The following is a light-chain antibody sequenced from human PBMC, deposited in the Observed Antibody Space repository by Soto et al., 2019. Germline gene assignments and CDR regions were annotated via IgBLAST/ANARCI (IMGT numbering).Light chain of an antibody. V-gene: IGKV3-20*01. Sequence: EIVLTQSPGTLSLSPGERATLSCRASQSVSSSYLAWYQQKPGQAPRLLIYVASSRATGLPDRFSGSGSGTDFSLTISRLEPEDFAVYYCQQYGSSPRTFGQGTKVEIK. J-gene: IGKJ1*01. CDR2: VAS. CDR1: QSVSSSY. CDR3: QQYGSSPRT.